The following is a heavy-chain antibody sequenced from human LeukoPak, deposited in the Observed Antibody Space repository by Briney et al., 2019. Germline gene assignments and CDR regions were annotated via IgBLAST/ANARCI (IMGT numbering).Heavy chain of an antibody. CDR1: GYTFTSYG. D-gene: IGHD3-22*01. CDR3: ARHRSGYHPDAFDI. J-gene: IGHJ3*02. CDR2: ISAYNGNT. V-gene: IGHV1-18*01. Sequence: PAASGKVSCKASGYTFTSYGISWVRQAPGQGLEWMGWISAYNGNTNYAQKLQGRVTMTTDTSTSTAYRELRSLRSDDTAVYYCARHRSGYHPDAFDIWGQGTMVTVSS.